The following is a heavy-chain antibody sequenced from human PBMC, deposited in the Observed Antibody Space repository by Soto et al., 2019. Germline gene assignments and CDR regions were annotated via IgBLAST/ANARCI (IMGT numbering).Heavy chain of an antibody. CDR3: ARGMTTVTTFDY. V-gene: IGHV4-34*01. CDR2: INHSGST. D-gene: IGHD4-4*01. J-gene: IGHJ4*02. Sequence: PSETLSLTCAVYGGSFSCYYWSWIRQPPGKGLEWIGEINHSGSTYYNPSLKSRVTISVDRSKNQFSLKLSSVTAADTAVYYCARGMTTVTTFDYWGQGTLVTVSS. CDR1: GGSFSCYY.